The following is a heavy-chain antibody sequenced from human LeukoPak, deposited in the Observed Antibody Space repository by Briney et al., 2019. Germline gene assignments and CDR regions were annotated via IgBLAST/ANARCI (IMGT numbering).Heavy chain of an antibody. J-gene: IGHJ6*02. CDR3: ARDFGLRYFDWSNGGYYYYYGMDV. V-gene: IGHV1-46*01. D-gene: IGHD3-9*01. CDR1: GYTFTSYY. CDR2: INPSGGST. Sequence: GASVKVSCKASGYTFTSYYMHWVRQAPGQGLEWMGIINPSGGSTSYAQKFQGRVTMTRDTSTSTVYMELSSLRSEDTAVYYCARDFGLRYFDWSNGGYYYYYGMDVWGQGTTVTVSS.